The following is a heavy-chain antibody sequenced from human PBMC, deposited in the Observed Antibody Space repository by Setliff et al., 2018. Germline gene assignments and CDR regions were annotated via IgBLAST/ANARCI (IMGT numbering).Heavy chain of an antibody. CDR2: ITSSGTTT. V-gene: IGHV3-11*04. CDR3: AKDFWSGYVSYLDP. Sequence: PGGSLRLSCAASGFTFSDYYMSWIRQAPGKGLEWVSYITSSGTTTFYTDSVKGRFTISRDNSKNTLYLQMSDLRAEDTAVYYCAKDFWSGYVSYLDPWGQGTLVTVSS. CDR1: GFTFSDYY. D-gene: IGHD3-3*01. J-gene: IGHJ5*02.